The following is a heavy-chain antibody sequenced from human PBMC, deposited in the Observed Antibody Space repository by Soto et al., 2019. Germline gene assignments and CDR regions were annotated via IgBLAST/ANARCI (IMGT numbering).Heavy chain of an antibody. CDR2: IYYSGST. D-gene: IGHD6-19*01. J-gene: IGHJ4*02. CDR3: ARDSSSGWVNYFHY. Sequence: PSETLSLTCTVSGGSISSYYWSWIRQPPGKGLEWIGYIYYSGSTNYNPSLKSRVTISVDTSKNQFSLKLSSVTAADTAVYYCARDSSSGWVNYFHYWGQGTLVTVYS. V-gene: IGHV4-59*01. CDR1: GGSISSYY.